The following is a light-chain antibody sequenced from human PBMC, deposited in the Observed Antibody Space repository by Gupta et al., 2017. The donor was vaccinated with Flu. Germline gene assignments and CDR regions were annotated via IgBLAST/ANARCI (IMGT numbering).Light chain of an antibody. CDR1: QNIGYW. CDR2: KSS. CDR3: QQDSAHSPWT. J-gene: IGKJ1*01. V-gene: IGKV1-5*03. Sequence: DIQMTKSPSTLSASVGDRVTITCRAGQNIGYWLAWFQQKPGKAPKVLVSKSSNSELAAPSRFSGAGSGTEFTLTITSRQPDDFATYYCQQDSAHSPWTFGPGTKVEAK.